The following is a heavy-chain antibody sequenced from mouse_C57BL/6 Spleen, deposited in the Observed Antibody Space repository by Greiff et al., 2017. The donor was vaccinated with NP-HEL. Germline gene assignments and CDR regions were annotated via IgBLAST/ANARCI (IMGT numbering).Heavy chain of an antibody. D-gene: IGHD1-1*01. CDR3: VRLVTTVVKDYAMDY. J-gene: IGHJ4*01. CDR2: IRSKSNNYAT. Sequence: GGGLVQPKGSLKLSCAASGFSFNTYAMNWVRQAPGKGLEWVARIRSKSNNYATYYADSVKDRFTISRDDSESMLYLQMNNLKTEDTAMYYCVRLVTTVVKDYAMDYWGQGTSVTVSS. V-gene: IGHV10-1*01. CDR1: GFSFNTYA.